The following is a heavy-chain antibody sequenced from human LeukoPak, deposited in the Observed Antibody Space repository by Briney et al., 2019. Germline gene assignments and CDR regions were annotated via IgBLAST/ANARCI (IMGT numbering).Heavy chain of an antibody. Sequence: GGSLRLSCAASGFTFSSYSMNWVRQAPGKGLEWVSSISSSSSYIYYADSVKGRFTISRDNSKNTLYLQMNSLRAEDTAVYYCAKGDTTWELPHDYWGQGTLVTVSS. CDR2: ISSSSSYI. CDR3: AKGDTTWELPHDY. V-gene: IGHV3-21*04. CDR1: GFTFSSYS. D-gene: IGHD1-26*01. J-gene: IGHJ4*02.